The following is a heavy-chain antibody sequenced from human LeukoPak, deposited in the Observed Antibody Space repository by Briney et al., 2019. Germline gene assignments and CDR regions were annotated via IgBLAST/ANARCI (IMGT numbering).Heavy chain of an antibody. CDR1: GFSFSNSD. CDR2: IGAGADT. J-gene: IGHJ5*02. D-gene: IGHD2-21*01. Sequence: PGGSLRLSCAASGFSFSNSDMHWVRQTTGKGLEWVSAIGAGADTYYPDSVKGRFTISRENAKNSLYLQMNSLTAEDTAMYYCVRAYHPGGWFDPWGQGTLVTVSS. V-gene: IGHV3-13*01. CDR3: VRAYHPGGWFDP.